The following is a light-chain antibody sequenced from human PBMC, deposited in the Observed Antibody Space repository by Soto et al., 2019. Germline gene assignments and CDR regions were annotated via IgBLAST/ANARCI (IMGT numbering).Light chain of an antibody. CDR2: AVT. CDR3: SSYAGSHTFFV. V-gene: IGLV2-8*01. Sequence: QSALTQPPSPSGSPGQSVTISCTGTSSDVGGYDYVSWYQHHAGKAPKLLIFAVTKRPSGVPDRFSGSRSGNTASLTVSGLQAEDEAVYYCSSYAGSHTFFVFGSGTKVTVL. J-gene: IGLJ1*01. CDR1: SSDVGGYDY.